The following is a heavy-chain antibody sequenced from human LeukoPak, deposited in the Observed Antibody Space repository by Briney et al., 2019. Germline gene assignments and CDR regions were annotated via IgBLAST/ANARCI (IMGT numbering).Heavy chain of an antibody. CDR3: ARGNLIHYYGSGSYLWDFDY. CDR2: ISAYNGNT. J-gene: IGHJ4*02. V-gene: IGHV1-18*01. CDR1: GYTFTSYG. Sequence: ASVKVSCKASGYTFTSYGISWVRQAPGQGLEWMGWISAYNGNTNYAQKLQGRVTMTTDTSTSTAYMELRSLRSDDTAVYYCARGNLIHYYGSGSYLWDFDYWGQGTLVTVSS. D-gene: IGHD3-10*01.